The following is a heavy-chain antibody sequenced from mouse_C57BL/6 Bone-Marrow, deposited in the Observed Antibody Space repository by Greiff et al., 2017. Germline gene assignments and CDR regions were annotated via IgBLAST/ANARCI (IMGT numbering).Heavy chain of an antibody. V-gene: IGHV5-4*01. J-gene: IGHJ1*03. D-gene: IGHD1-1*01. CDR2: ISDGGSYT. CDR1: GFTFSSYA. CDR3: ARGVYYGSSYGWYFDV. Sequence: DVLLVESGGGLVKPGGSLKLSCAASGFTFSSYAMSWVRQTPEKRLEWVATISDGGSYTYYPANVKGRFTISRDNAKNNLYLQMSHLKSEATAMYYGARGVYYGSSYGWYFDVWGTGTTVTVSS.